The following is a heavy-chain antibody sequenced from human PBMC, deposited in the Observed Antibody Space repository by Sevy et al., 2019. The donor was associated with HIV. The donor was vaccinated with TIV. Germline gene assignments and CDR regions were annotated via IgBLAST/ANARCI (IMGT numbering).Heavy chain of an antibody. CDR3: VRAIGAAGSY. J-gene: IGHJ4*02. CDR1: GFTFSNYW. CDR2: IKEDGSVK. Sequence: GGSLRLSCEASGFTFSNYWMSWVRQAPGKGLEGVAKIKEDGSVKYYVDSVKGRFTSSRDNAKNSVNLQMNTLRAEDTALYYCVRAIGAAGSYWGQGTLVTVSS. D-gene: IGHD6-13*01. V-gene: IGHV3-7*01.